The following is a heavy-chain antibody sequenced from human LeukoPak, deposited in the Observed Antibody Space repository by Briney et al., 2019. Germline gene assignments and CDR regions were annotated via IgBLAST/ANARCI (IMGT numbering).Heavy chain of an antibody. D-gene: IGHD2-2*01. Sequence: ASVKVSCKASRYTFTSYYMHWVRQAPGQGLEWMGIINPSGGSTGYAQKFQGRVTMTRDTSTSTVYMELSSLRSEDTAVYYCAGDRGIVVVPAAMVEGGWFDPWGQGTLVTVSS. CDR3: AGDRGIVVVPAAMVEGGWFDP. CDR1: RYTFTSYY. J-gene: IGHJ5*02. CDR2: INPSGGST. V-gene: IGHV1-46*01.